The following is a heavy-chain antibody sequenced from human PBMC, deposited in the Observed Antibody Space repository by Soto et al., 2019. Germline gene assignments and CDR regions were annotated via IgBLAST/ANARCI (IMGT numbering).Heavy chain of an antibody. V-gene: IGHV1-18*01. CDR3: AKEEDSQALDF. CDR2: ISPFNGNI. J-gene: IGHJ4*02. Sequence: ASVKVSCKASGYTFRNYGISWVRQAPGQGLEWMGWISPFNGNIKFGQKFQGRITMTTDTSTSIAYMELTSLRSDDTAVYYCAKEEDSQALDFWGQGTLVTVSS. CDR1: GYTFRNYG.